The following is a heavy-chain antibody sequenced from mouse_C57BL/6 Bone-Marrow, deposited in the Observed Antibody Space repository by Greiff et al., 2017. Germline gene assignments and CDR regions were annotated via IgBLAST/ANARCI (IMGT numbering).Heavy chain of an antibody. J-gene: IGHJ1*03. Sequence: QVQLQQSGAELVRPGTSVKMSCKASGYTFTNYWIGWAKQRPGHGLEWIGDIYPGGGYTNYNEKFKGKATLTADKSSSTAYMQFSSLTSEDSAVYYCARSFYYYGSPYWCFDVWGTGTTVTVSS. CDR2: IYPGGGYT. CDR1: GYTFTNYW. V-gene: IGHV1-63*01. CDR3: ARSFYYYGSPYWCFDV. D-gene: IGHD1-1*01.